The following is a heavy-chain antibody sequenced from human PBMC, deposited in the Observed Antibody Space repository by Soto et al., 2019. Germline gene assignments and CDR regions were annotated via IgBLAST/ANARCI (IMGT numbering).Heavy chain of an antibody. CDR1: GDSVTSHY. D-gene: IGHD6-19*01. J-gene: IGHJ3*02. CDR3: ARSIAVAGGGAFDI. V-gene: IGHV4-59*02. CDR2: IYYSGST. Sequence: TSETLSLTCSFSGDSVTSHYLTWIRQSPEKGLEWIGYIYYSGSTNYNPSLKSRVTISVDTSKNQFSLKLSSVTAADTAVYYCARSIAVAGGGAFDIWGQGTMVTVSS.